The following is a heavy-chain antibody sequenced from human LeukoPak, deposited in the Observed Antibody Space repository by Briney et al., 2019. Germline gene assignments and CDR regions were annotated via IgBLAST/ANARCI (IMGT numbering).Heavy chain of an antibody. CDR3: AKAATTYYYYGVDV. Sequence: AGGSLRLSCAASGFTFDDYTMHWVRQAPGKGLEWVSLISWDGGSTYYADSVKGRFTISRDNSKNSLYLQMNSLRTEDTALYYCAKAATTYYYYGVDVWGQGTTVTVSS. V-gene: IGHV3-43*01. D-gene: IGHD5-12*01. CDR1: GFTFDDYT. J-gene: IGHJ6*02. CDR2: ISWDGGST.